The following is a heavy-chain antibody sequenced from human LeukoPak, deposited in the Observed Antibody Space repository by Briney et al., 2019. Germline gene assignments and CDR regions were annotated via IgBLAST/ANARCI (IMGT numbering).Heavy chain of an antibody. D-gene: IGHD7-27*01. Sequence: SETLSLTCSVSGGSISTYYWNWLRQPPGKGLEWIGYIYYSGSTNYNPSLKSRVTISLDTSKNQFSLKLSSVTAADTAVYYCASRKLGNDYWGQGTLVTVSS. CDR3: ASRKLGNDY. J-gene: IGHJ4*02. V-gene: IGHV4-59*01. CDR1: GGSISTYY. CDR2: IYYSGST.